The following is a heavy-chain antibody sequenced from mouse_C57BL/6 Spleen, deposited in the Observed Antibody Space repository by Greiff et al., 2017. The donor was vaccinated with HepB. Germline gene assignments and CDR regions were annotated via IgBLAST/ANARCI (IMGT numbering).Heavy chain of an antibody. CDR2: IDPSDSYT. CDR1: GYTFTSYW. J-gene: IGHJ3*01. D-gene: IGHD1-1*01. V-gene: IGHV1-69*01. Sequence: QVQLQQPGAELVMPGASVKLSCKASGYTFTSYWMHWVKQRPGQGLEWIGEIDPSDSYTNYNQKFKGKSTLTVDKSSSTAYMQLSSLTSEDPAVYYCAYGTRFAYWGQGTLVTVSA. CDR3: AYGTRFAY.